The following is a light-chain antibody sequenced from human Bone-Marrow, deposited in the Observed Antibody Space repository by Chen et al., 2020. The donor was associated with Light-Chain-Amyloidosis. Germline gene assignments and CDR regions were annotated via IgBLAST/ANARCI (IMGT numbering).Light chain of an antibody. CDR3: LQDYNDPWT. J-gene: IGKJ1*01. V-gene: IGKV1-6*01. CDR2: AAS. Sequence: AIQMTQSPSSLSASVGDRVTITCRASQGIRNDLGWYQQKPGKAPKLLIYAASSLQSGVPSRFSGSGYGTDCTLTISSLQPEDFATYYCLQDYNDPWTFGQGTKVEIK. CDR1: QGIRND.